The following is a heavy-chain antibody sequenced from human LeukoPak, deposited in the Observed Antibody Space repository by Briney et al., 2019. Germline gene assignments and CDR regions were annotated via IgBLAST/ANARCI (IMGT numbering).Heavy chain of an antibody. CDR3: ARQLLAYCGGDCSD. J-gene: IGHJ4*02. CDR1: GGSISSGDYS. V-gene: IGHV4-31*03. D-gene: IGHD2-21*02. CDR2: IYYSGST. Sequence: SQTLSLTCTVSGGSISSGDYSWSWIRQHPGKGLEWIGCIYYSGSTYYNPSLKSRVTISVDTSKNQFSLKLSSVIAADTAVYYCARQLLAYCGGDCSDWGQGTLVTVSS.